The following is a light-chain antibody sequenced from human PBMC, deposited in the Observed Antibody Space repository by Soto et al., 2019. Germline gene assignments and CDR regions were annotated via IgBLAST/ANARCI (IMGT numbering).Light chain of an antibody. CDR1: QSIRSW. CDR2: KAS. Sequence: DIQMTQSPSTLSASVGDRVTITCRASQSIRSWLAWYQQNPGKAPKLLIRKASTLESGVQSRLSGSGSETDFTLTISSLQPEDSATYYCQQYNGYPYTFGQGTKLEI. CDR3: QQYNGYPYT. J-gene: IGKJ2*01. V-gene: IGKV1-5*03.